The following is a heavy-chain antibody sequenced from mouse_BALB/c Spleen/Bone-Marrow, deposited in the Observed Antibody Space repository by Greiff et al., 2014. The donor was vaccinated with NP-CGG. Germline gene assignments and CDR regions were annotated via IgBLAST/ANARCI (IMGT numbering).Heavy chain of an antibody. J-gene: IGHJ3*01. CDR2: ISSGSSTI. V-gene: IGHV5-17*02. CDR1: GFTFSSFG. D-gene: IGHD2-1*01. Sequence: VQLKESGGGLVQPGGSQKLSCAASGFTFSSFGMHWVRQAPEKGLEWVAYISSGSSTIYYADTVKGRFTISRDNPKNTLFLQMTSLRSEDTAMYYCARGGNFAWFAYWGQGTLVTVSA. CDR3: ARGGNFAWFAY.